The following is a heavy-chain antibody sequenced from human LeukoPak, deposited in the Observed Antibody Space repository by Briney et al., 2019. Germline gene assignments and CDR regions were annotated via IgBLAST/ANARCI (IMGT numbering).Heavy chain of an antibody. CDR2: IFYSGRT. V-gene: IGHV4-61*05. CDR3: ARQTGANWYFDL. J-gene: IGHJ2*01. CDR1: GGSISSSDNY. Sequence: PSETLSLTCTVSGGSISSSDNYWSWIRQPPGKGLEWIGYIFYSGRTNYSPSLKSRVTISVDTSKNQFSLKLSSVTAADTAVYYCARQTGANWYFDLWGRGTLVTVSS. D-gene: IGHD1-14*01.